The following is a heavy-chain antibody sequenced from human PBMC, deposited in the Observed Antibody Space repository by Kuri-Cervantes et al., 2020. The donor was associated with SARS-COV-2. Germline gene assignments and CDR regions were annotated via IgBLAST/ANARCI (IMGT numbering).Heavy chain of an antibody. V-gene: IGHV1-46*01. J-gene: IGHJ3*02. CDR1: GYTFTSYY. CDR2: INPSGGST. CDR3: ARADIVVVVAAGGAFDI. Sequence: ASVKVSCKASGYTFTSYYMHWVRQAPGQGLGWMGIINPSGGSTSYAQKFQGRVTMTRDTSTSTVYMELSSLRSEDTAVYYCARADIVVVVAAGGAFDIWGQGTMVTVSS. D-gene: IGHD2-15*01.